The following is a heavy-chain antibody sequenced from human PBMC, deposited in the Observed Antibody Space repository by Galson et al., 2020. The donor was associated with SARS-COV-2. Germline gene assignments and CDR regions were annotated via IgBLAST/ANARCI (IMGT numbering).Heavy chain of an antibody. CDR2: IRFDGNYK. V-gene: IGHV3-30*02. D-gene: IGHD3-10*01. Sequence: GGSLRLSCAASGFTFSTCGMNWVRQAPGKGLEWVAFIRFDGNYKYFADSVKGRFTISRDNSKNTLYLQMNNLRDEDTAVYYCAKDKPLVWLGELFDHWGQGTVVTVSS. J-gene: IGHJ4*02. CDR3: AKDKPLVWLGELFDH. CDR1: GFTFSTCG.